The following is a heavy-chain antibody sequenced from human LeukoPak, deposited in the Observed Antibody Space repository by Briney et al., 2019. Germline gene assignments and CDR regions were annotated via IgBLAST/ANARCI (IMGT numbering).Heavy chain of an antibody. CDR3: ASYVDTAMVSHDAFDI. CDR1: GYTFTSYD. CDR2: MNPNSGNT. D-gene: IGHD5-18*01. V-gene: IGHV1-8*01. Sequence: ASVKVSCKASGYTFTSYDINWVRQATEQGLEWMGWMNPNSGNTGYAQKFQGRVTMTRNTSISTAYMELSSLRSEDTAVYYCASYVDTAMVSHDAFDIWGQGTMVTVSS. J-gene: IGHJ3*02.